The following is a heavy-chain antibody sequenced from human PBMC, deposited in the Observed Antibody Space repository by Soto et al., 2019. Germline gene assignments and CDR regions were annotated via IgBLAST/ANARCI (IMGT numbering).Heavy chain of an antibody. V-gene: IGHV4-34*01. Sequence: QVQLQQWGAGLLKPSETLSLTCAVYGGSFSGYYWSWIRQPPGKGLEWSGEINHSGSTNYNPSLKSRVTISVDTSKNQFSLKLSSVTAADTAVYYCARRRASSSWYRDEYFQHWGQGTLVTVSS. CDR2: INHSGST. CDR3: ARRRASSSWYRDEYFQH. D-gene: IGHD6-13*01. CDR1: GGSFSGYY. J-gene: IGHJ1*01.